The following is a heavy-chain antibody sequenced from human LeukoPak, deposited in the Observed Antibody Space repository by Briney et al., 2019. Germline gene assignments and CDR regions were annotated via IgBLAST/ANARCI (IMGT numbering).Heavy chain of an antibody. J-gene: IGHJ4*02. Sequence: GGSLRLSCAASGFTFSNAWMSWVRQAPGKGLEWVGRIKSKTDGGTTDYAAPVKGRFTISRDDSKNTLYLQMNSLKTEDTAVYYCTHHYYGSGSFDYWGQGTLVTVSS. D-gene: IGHD3-10*01. CDR1: GFTFSNAW. CDR2: IKSKTDGGTT. V-gene: IGHV3-15*01. CDR3: THHYYGSGSFDY.